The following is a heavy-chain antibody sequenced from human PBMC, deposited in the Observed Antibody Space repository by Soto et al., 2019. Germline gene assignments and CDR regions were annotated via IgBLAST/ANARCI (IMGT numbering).Heavy chain of an antibody. V-gene: IGHV4-59*12. CDR3: ARENLDTVTDS. Sequence: SETLSLTCTVSGGSISSYYWSWIRQPPGKGLEWIGYIYYSGSTNYNPSLKSRVTISPDTSENQFSLKLTSVTAADTAVYYCARENLDTVTDSWGQGTLVTV. CDR2: IYYSGST. D-gene: IGHD4-17*01. J-gene: IGHJ5*02. CDR1: GGSISSYY.